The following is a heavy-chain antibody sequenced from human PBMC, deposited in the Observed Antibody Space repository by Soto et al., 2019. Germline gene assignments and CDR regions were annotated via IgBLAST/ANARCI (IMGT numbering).Heavy chain of an antibody. CDR2: IYYSGST. Sequence: SETLSLTCTVSGGSISSSSYYWGWIRQPPGKGLEWIGSIYYSGSTYYNPSLKSRVTISVDTSKNQFSLKLSSVTAADTAVYYCARCSSGWYGGLDYWGQGTLVTVSS. D-gene: IGHD6-19*01. J-gene: IGHJ4*02. CDR1: GGSISSSSYY. CDR3: ARCSSGWYGGLDY. V-gene: IGHV4-39*01.